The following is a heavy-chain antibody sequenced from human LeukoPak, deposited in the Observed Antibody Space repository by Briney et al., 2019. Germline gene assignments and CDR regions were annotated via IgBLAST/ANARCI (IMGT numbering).Heavy chain of an antibody. V-gene: IGHV4-59*01. D-gene: IGHD3-22*01. J-gene: IGHJ5*02. Sequence: PSETLSLTCSVSGGSISNYYWSWIRQPPGKGLEWIGYIYYSGSTNYNPSLKSRVTISVDTSKNQFSLKLSSVTAADTAVYYCARDLIYYDSSGGFDPWGQGTLVTVSS. CDR2: IYYSGST. CDR3: ARDLIYYDSSGGFDP. CDR1: GGSISNYY.